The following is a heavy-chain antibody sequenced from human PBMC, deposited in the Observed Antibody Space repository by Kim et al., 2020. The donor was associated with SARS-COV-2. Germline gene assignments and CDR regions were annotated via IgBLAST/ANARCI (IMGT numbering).Heavy chain of an antibody. V-gene: IGHV3-23*01. J-gene: IGHJ4*02. CDR2: LSAGGTE. Sequence: GGSLRLSCITSGFTLSSSAMSWVRQAPGKGLEWVSALSAGGTEYYADSVKGRFTISRDSSKSTLYLEMNSLRADDTAIYYCAKRPMYIVAGDNWGRGTLVTVSS. CDR1: GFTLSSSA. D-gene: IGHD5-12*01. CDR3: AKRPMYIVAGDN.